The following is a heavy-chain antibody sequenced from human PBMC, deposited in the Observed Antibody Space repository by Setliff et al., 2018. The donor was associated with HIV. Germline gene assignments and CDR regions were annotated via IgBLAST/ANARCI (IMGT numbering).Heavy chain of an antibody. D-gene: IGHD3-10*02. CDR2: IYHTGST. Sequence: SETLSLTCDVSGGSISSFNWWSWVRQSPGKGLEWIGEIYHTGSTNYSPSLKSRVTIYVDKSKNQFSLRLNSVTAADTAVYYCARVQYHYVNNGDSYYFPHLGHGTLVTVSS. CDR3: ARVQYHYVNNGDSYYFPH. J-gene: IGHJ4*01. V-gene: IGHV4-4*02. CDR1: GGSISSFNW.